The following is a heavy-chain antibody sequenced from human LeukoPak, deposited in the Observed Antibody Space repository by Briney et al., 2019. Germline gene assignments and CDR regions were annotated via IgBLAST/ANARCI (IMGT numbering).Heavy chain of an antibody. D-gene: IGHD2-2*01. Sequence: PSETLCLTCAVSGDSISSYYLSWVRHPAGKGLEWISHIYNSGGTTYNAFRKGRVTTSVATSKNQFSLHLTSVDPADTPVYYCARSAFLVPAPGLYYFDYWGQGTLVAVSS. CDR1: GDSISSYY. CDR3: ARSAFLVPAPGLYYFDY. CDR2: IYNSGGT. V-gene: IGHV4-59*10. J-gene: IGHJ4*02.